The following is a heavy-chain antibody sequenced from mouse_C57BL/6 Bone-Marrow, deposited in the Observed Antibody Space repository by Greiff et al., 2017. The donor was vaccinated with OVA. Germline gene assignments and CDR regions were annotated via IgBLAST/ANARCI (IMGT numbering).Heavy chain of an antibody. V-gene: IGHV3-6*01. CDR2: ISYDGSN. Sequence: EVQLQESGPGLVKPSQSLSLTCSVTGYSITSGYYWNWIRQFPGNKLEWMGYISYDGSNNYNPSLKNRISITRDTSKNQFFLKLNSVTTEDTATDYCARGGDYEDAMDYWGQGTSVTVSS. CDR1: GYSITSGYY. J-gene: IGHJ4*01. D-gene: IGHD2-4*01. CDR3: ARGGDYEDAMDY.